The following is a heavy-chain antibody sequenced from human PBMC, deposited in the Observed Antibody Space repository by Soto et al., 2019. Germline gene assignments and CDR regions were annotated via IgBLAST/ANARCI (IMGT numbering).Heavy chain of an antibody. Sequence: QVQLVQSGGEVKKPGASVKVSCKASGFTFNIYGFNWVRQAPGQGLEWLGWISAYNGDTHYAQKFQGRITMTTDTTTSTAYMALRSSGSADTAVYYCARAPANSRGGPTPSDYWGHGTLVTVSS. V-gene: IGHV1-18*04. J-gene: IGHJ4*01. D-gene: IGHD3-22*01. CDR2: ISAYNGDT. CDR3: ARAPANSRGGPTPSDY. CDR1: GFTFNIYG.